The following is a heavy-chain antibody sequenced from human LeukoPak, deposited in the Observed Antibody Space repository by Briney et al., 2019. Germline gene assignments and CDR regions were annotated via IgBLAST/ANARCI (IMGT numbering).Heavy chain of an antibody. CDR2: IYYSGNT. J-gene: IGHJ4*02. CDR1: GGSISSSSYY. Sequence: PSEILSLTCTVSGGSISSSSYYWGWIRQPPGKGLEWIGSIYYSGNTCYNPSLKSRVTISVDTSKSQFSLKLSSVTAADTAVYYCARHRAFIAARSFFDYWGQGTLVTVSS. D-gene: IGHD6-6*01. CDR3: ARHRAFIAARSFFDY. V-gene: IGHV4-39*01.